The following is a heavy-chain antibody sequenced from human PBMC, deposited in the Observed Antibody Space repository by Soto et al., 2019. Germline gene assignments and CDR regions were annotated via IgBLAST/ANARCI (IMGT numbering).Heavy chain of an antibody. CDR2: IKSKTDGGTT. V-gene: IGHV3-15*01. CDR1: GFTFSNAW. D-gene: IGHD6-6*01. Sequence: GSLRLSCSASGFTFSNAWMSWVRQAPGKGLEWVGRIKSKTDGGTTDYAAPVKGRFTISRDDSKNSLYLQMNSLKTEDTAVYYCARDGGIAARHYYGMDVWGQGTKVTVSS. J-gene: IGHJ6*02. CDR3: ARDGGIAARHYYGMDV.